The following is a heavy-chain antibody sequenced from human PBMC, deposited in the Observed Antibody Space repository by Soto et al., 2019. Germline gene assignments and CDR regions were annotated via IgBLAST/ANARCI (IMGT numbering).Heavy chain of an antibody. CDR2: INHSGST. CDR3: ARETEDYDYVWGSYRYPAFDI. Sequence: SETLSLTCAVYGGSFSGYYWSWIRQPPGKGLEWIGEINHSGSTNYNPSLKSRVTISVDTSKNQFSLKLSSVTAADTAVYYCARETEDYDYVWGSYRYPAFDIWGQGTMVTV. D-gene: IGHD3-16*02. CDR1: GGSFSGYY. J-gene: IGHJ3*02. V-gene: IGHV4-34*01.